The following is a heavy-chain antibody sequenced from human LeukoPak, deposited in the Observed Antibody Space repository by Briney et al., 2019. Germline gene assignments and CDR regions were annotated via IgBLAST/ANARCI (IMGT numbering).Heavy chain of an antibody. D-gene: IGHD3-10*01. CDR2: IYYSGST. CDR3: ARDSGYYGSGSYYS. CDR1: GGSISSSSYY. J-gene: IGHJ4*02. V-gene: IGHV4-39*07. Sequence: SETLSLTCTVSGGSISSSSYYWGWIRQPPGKGLEWIGSIYYSGSTHYNPSPKSRVTISVDTSKNQFSLKLSSVTAADTAVYYCARDSGYYGSGSYYSWGQGTLVTVSS.